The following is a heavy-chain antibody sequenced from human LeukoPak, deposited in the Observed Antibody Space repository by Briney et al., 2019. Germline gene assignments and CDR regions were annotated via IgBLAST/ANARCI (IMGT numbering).Heavy chain of an antibody. J-gene: IGHJ4*02. CDR3: ARGGSYSPASDY. Sequence: SVKVSCKASGGTFSSYAISWVRQAPGQGLEGMGRIIPILGIANYAQKFQGRVTITADKSTSTAYMELSSLRSEDTAVYYCARGGSYSPASDYWGQGTLVTVSS. V-gene: IGHV1-69*04. CDR1: GGTFSSYA. D-gene: IGHD1-26*01. CDR2: IIPILGIA.